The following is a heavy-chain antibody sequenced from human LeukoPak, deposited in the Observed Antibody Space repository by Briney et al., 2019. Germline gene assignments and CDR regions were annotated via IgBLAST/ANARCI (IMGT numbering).Heavy chain of an antibody. V-gene: IGHV3-74*01. CDR3: ARVYGGSALDI. CDR2: INSDGFSI. J-gene: IGHJ3*02. CDR1: GFTFSAYW. Sequence: PGGSLRLSCAASGFTFSAYWMHWVRQAPGKGLVWVSRINSDGFSITYADSVKGRFTISRYNAKNTLYLHMNSLRGKDTAVYYCARVYGGSALDIWGQGTLVTVSS. D-gene: IGHD3-16*01.